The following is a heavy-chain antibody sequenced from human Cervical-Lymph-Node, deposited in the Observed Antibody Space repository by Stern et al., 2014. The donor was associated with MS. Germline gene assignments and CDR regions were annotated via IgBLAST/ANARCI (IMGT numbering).Heavy chain of an antibody. CDR1: GYTFTSYG. CDR2: ISAYNGNT. V-gene: IGHV1-18*04. Sequence: DQLVESGAEVKKPGASVKVSCKASGYTFTSYGISWVRQAPGQGLEWMGWISAYNGNTNYAQKLQGRVTMTTDTSTSTAYMELRSLRSDDTAVYYCARDLSRRQWLVPAYWGQGTLVTVSS. D-gene: IGHD6-19*01. CDR3: ARDLSRRQWLVPAY. J-gene: IGHJ4*02.